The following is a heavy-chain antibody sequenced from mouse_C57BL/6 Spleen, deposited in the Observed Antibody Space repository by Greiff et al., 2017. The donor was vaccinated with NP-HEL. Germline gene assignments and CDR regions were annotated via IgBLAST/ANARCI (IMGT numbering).Heavy chain of an antibody. Sequence: QVQLQQPGAELVKPGASVKLSCKASGYTFTSYWMHWVKQRPGQGLEWIGMIHPNSGSTNYNEKFKSKATLTVDKSSSTAYMQLSSLTSEDSAVYYCARLDGYAYYFDYWGQGTTLTVSS. D-gene: IGHD2-2*01. V-gene: IGHV1-64*01. CDR1: GYTFTSYW. CDR2: IHPNSGST. CDR3: ARLDGYAYYFDY. J-gene: IGHJ2*01.